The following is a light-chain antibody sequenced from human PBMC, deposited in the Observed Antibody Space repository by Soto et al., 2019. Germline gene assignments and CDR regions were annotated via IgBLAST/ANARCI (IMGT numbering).Light chain of an antibody. CDR1: SSDVGGYNY. J-gene: IGLJ2*01. V-gene: IGLV2-14*01. Sequence: QSALTQPASVSGSPGQSFTISCPGTSSDVGGYNYVSWYKQHPGKAPKLMIYAVSNRPAGVSNRFSGSKSGNTAYLTISGLQAEDEADYYCSSYTSSSTVVFGGGTKVTVL. CDR2: AVS. CDR3: SSYTSSSTVV.